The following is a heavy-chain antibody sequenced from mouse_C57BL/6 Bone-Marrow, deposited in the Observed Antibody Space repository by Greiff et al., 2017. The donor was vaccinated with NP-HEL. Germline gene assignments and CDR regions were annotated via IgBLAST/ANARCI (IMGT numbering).Heavy chain of an antibody. V-gene: IGHV2-2*01. D-gene: IGHD2-3*01. J-gene: IGHJ1*03. CDR2: IWSGGST. CDR1: GFSLTSYG. CDR3: ARKMANYWYFDV. Sequence: VKLMESGPGLVQPSQSLSITCTVSGFSLTSYGVHWVRQSPGKGLEWLGVIWSGGSTDYNAAFISRLSISKDNSKSQVFFKMNSLQADDTAIYYCARKMANYWYFDVWGTGTTVTVSS.